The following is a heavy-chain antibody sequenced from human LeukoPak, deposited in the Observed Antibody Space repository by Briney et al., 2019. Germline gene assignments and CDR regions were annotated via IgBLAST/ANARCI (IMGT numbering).Heavy chain of an antibody. V-gene: IGHV3-21*01. CDR1: GFTFSSYS. CDR2: ISSSSSYI. Sequence: GGSLRLSCAASGFTFSSYSMNWVRQAPGKGLEWVSSISSSSSYIYYADSVKGRFTISRDYAKNSLYLQMNSLRAEDTAVYYCARDQGAARRGLDCWGQGTLVTVSS. J-gene: IGHJ4*02. D-gene: IGHD3-10*01. CDR3: ARDQGAARRGLDC.